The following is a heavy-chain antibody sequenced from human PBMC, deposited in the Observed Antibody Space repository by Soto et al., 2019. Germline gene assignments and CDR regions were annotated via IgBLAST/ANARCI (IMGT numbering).Heavy chain of an antibody. V-gene: IGHV6-1*01. CDR3: ARDRSSSSELVNWFDP. Sequence: SQTLSLTCAITGDSVSSNSAGWSWVRQSPSRGLEWLGRTYYRSKWYNDYAVSVKSRITINPDTSKNQFSLQLNSVTPEDTAVYYCARDRSSSSELVNWFDPWGQGTLVTVSS. CDR1: GDSVSSNSAG. J-gene: IGHJ5*02. D-gene: IGHD6-6*01. CDR2: TYYRSKWYN.